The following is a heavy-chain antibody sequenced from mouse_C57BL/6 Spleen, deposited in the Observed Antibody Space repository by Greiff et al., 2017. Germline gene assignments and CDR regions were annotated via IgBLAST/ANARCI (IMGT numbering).Heavy chain of an antibody. CDR2: IYPRSGNT. D-gene: IGHD2-2*01. Sequence: LVESGAELARPGASVKLSCKASGYTFTSYGISWVKQRTGQGLEWIGEIYPRSGNTYYNEKFKGKATLTADKSSSTAYMELRSLTSEDSAVYFCARVEDYGYYYAMDYWGQGTSVTVSS. CDR3: ARVEDYGYYYAMDY. CDR1: GYTFTSYG. V-gene: IGHV1-81*01. J-gene: IGHJ4*01.